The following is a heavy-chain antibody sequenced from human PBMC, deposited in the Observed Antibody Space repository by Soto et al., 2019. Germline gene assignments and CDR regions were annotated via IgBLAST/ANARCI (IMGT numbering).Heavy chain of an antibody. CDR3: AGVGGVAFDI. J-gene: IGHJ3*02. CDR1: GGSISSSSYY. Sequence: PSETLSLTCTVSGGSISSSSYYWGWIRQPPGKGLEWIGSIYYSGSTYYNPSLKSRVTISVGTSKNQFSLKLSSVTAADTAVYYCAGVGGVAFDIWGQGTMVTVSS. CDR2: IYYSGST. V-gene: IGHV4-39*01. D-gene: IGHD3-16*01.